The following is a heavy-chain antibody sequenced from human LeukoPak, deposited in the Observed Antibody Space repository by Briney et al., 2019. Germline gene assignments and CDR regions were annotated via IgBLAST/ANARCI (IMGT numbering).Heavy chain of an antibody. D-gene: IGHD5-18*01. CDR2: IRYDGSNK. Sequence: GGSLRLSCAASGFTFSSYGMHWVRQAPGKGLEWVAFIRYDGSNKYYADSVKGRFTISRDNSKNTLYLQMNSLRAEDTAVYYCARDIVYSYGYLYYYYYMDVWGKGTTVTISS. CDR1: GFTFSSYG. V-gene: IGHV3-30*02. CDR3: ARDIVYSYGYLYYYYYMDV. J-gene: IGHJ6*03.